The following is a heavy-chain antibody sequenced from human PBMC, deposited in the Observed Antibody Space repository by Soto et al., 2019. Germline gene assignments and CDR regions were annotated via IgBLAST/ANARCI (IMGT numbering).Heavy chain of an antibody. CDR3: ARADKYYYYYGMDV. V-gene: IGHV6-1*01. CDR1: GDSVSSNSAA. J-gene: IGHJ6*02. CDR2: TYYRSKWYN. Sequence: TLSLTCAISGDSVSSNSAAWNWIRQSPSRGLEWLGRTYYRSKWYNDYAVSVKSRITINPDTSKNQFSLQLNSVTPKDTAVYYCARADKYYYYYGMDVWGQGTTVTVSS.